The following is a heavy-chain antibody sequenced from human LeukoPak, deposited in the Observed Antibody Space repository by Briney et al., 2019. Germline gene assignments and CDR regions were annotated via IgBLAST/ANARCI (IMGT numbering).Heavy chain of an antibody. CDR1: VASISNYY. CDR2: ISTSGST. D-gene: IGHD5-18*01. J-gene: IGHJ4*02. CDR3: ASPRTSYRYTFNY. Sequence: SSEILSLTCAVSVASISNYYWSWIRQAPGKGLEWIGYISTSGSTNYNPSLKSRVSISLDTSNNRFSLNLNFVTAADTAVYFCASPRTSYRYTFNYWGPGALVTVSS. V-gene: IGHV4-4*09.